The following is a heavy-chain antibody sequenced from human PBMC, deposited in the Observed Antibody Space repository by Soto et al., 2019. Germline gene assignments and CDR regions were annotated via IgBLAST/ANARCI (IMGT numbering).Heavy chain of an antibody. J-gene: IGHJ5*02. Sequence: QVQLVQSGAEVKKPGASVKVSCKASGYTFTSYGISWVRQAPGQGLEWMGWISAYNGNTNYAQKLQGRVTMTTDTSKSKAYIELRSLSSDDTAVYYCASDATNYRGWFDPWGQGTLVTVSS. V-gene: IGHV1-18*01. CDR1: GYTFTSYG. CDR2: ISAYNGNT. CDR3: ASDATNYRGWFDP. D-gene: IGHD1-7*01.